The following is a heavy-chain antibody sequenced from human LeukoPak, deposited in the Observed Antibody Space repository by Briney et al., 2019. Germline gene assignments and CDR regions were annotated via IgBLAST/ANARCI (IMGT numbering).Heavy chain of an antibody. D-gene: IGHD3-22*01. Sequence: PSQTLSLTWTVSGGSISSGSYYWSWIRQPAGKGLEWIGRIYTSGGTNYNPSLKSRVTISVDTSKNQFSLKLSSVTAADTAVYYCAREGIVVVLFDYWGQGTLVTVSS. CDR1: GGSISSGSYY. V-gene: IGHV4-61*02. CDR2: IYTSGGT. J-gene: IGHJ4*02. CDR3: AREGIVVVLFDY.